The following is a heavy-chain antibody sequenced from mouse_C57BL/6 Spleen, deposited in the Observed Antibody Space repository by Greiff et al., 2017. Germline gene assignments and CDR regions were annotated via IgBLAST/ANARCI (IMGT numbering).Heavy chain of an antibody. CDR2: IDPANGNT. J-gene: IGHJ1*03. V-gene: IGHV14-3*01. D-gene: IGHD1-1*01. Sequence: EVQLVESVAELVRPGASVKLSCTASGFNIKNTYMHWVKQRPEQGLEWIGRIDPANGNTKYAPKFQGKATITADTSSNTAYLQRSSLTSEDTAIYDWARITTVDWYFDVWGTGTTVTVAS. CDR3: ARITTVDWYFDV. CDR1: GFNIKNTY.